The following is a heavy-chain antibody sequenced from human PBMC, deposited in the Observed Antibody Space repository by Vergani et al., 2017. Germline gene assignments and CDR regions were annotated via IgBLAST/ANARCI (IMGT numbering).Heavy chain of an antibody. D-gene: IGHD2-21*01. V-gene: IGHV3-23*01. CDR3: ADLYCDDDFSPF. J-gene: IGHJ4*02. CDR2: ISGQNFRT. Sequence: EVQLLESGGGSAQPGESLRPSCVASGFTSTAHGLNWVRQAPGKGLEWVSGISGQNFRTHYADSVKGGFTISRDDSKNTVYLQINSLRAEDSAFYYCADLYCDDDFSPFWGQGTLVTVSS. CDR1: GFTSTAHG.